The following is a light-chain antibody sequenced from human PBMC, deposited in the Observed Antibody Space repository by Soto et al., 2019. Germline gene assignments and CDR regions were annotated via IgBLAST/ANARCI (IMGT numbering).Light chain of an antibody. CDR2: KAS. V-gene: IGKV1-5*03. J-gene: IGKJ4*01. CDR1: QTISSW. Sequence: DIQMTQSPSTLSGSVGYRVTITCRASQTISSWLAWYQQKPGKAPKLLIYKASTLKSGVPSRFSGSGSGTDFTLTISRLEPEDFALYYCQQYSSSPLTFGGGTKVDIK. CDR3: QQYSSSPLT.